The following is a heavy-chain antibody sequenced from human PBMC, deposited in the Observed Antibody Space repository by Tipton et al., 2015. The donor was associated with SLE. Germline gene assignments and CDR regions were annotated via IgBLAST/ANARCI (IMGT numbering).Heavy chain of an antibody. Sequence: TLSLTCTISGGSISSSDYYWGWIRQPPGKGLEWIGSMYYRGSTYYNPSLESRVTMSLDTSKNQFSLKLSSVTAADTAVYYCARWRGYGPSFDYWGQGTLVTVSS. J-gene: IGHJ4*02. V-gene: IGHV4-39*07. D-gene: IGHD5-18*01. CDR2: MYYRGST. CDR1: GGSISSSDYY. CDR3: ARWRGYGPSFDY.